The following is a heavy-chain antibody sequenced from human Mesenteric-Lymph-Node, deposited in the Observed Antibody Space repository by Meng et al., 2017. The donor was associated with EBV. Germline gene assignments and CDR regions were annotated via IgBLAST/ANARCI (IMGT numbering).Heavy chain of an antibody. CDR2: FSYSGTT. CDR3: ARADYYDTSGVVDY. Sequence: QRQLQESGPGLLKPPETLSLPCTVSGGSIGSPIYYWGWIRQPPGKGLEWIGTFSYSGTTYYNTSLKSRVTISVDMSKNQFSLKLSSVTAADTAVYFCARADYYDTSGVVDYWGQGTLVTVSS. V-gene: IGHV4-39*01. CDR1: GGSIGSPIYY. J-gene: IGHJ4*02. D-gene: IGHD3-22*01.